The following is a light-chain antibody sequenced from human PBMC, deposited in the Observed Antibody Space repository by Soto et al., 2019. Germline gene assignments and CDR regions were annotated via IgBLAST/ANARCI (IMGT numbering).Light chain of an antibody. CDR1: SSNIGSNY. J-gene: IGLJ1*01. CDR3: AAWDDSLSGDV. Sequence: QHVLTQPPSASGTPGQRVTISCSGSSSNIGSNYVYWYQQLPGTAPKLLIYRNNQRPSGVPDRFSGSKSGTSASLAISGLRSEDEADYYCAAWDDSLSGDVFGTGTKLTVL. V-gene: IGLV1-47*01. CDR2: RNN.